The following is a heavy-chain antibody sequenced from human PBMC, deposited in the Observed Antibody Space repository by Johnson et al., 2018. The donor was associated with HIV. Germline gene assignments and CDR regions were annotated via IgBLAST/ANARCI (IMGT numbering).Heavy chain of an antibody. CDR2: VSHDGSNE. CDR1: GFTFSSYA. CDR3: VKERQLVRSLDM. V-gene: IGHV3-30*18. D-gene: IGHD6-6*01. J-gene: IGHJ3*02. Sequence: QVQLVESGGGGVQPGRSLRLSCAASGFTFSSYAMHWVRRAPGKGLEWLAVVSHDGSNEYYADSVKGRCTVSRDNTKNTLYLQMNSMRPEDTAVYYCVKERQLVRSLDMWGQGTMVAVSS.